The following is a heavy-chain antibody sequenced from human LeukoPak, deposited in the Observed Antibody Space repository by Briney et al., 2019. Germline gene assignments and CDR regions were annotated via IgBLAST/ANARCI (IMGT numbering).Heavy chain of an antibody. V-gene: IGHV4-59*13. D-gene: IGHD2-21*02. J-gene: IGHJ4*02. CDR1: GGSITNNY. CDR3: ARVPLAYCGGDCSPYYFDY. Sequence: PSETLSLTCTVSGGSITNNYWAWIRQPPGKGLEWIGYTHDSGNSNYNPSLRSRVTISIDTSKNQFSLKLTSVTAADTAVYYCARVPLAYCGGDCSPYYFDYWGQGTLVTVSS. CDR2: THDSGNS.